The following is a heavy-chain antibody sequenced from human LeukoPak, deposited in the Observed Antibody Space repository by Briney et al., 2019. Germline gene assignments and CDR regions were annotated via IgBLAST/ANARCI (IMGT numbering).Heavy chain of an antibody. V-gene: IGHV1-46*01. CDR1: GYTFTNYY. D-gene: IGHD3-22*01. CDR3: ARDFQYYYDSSGYDY. Sequence: ASVKVSCKASGYTFTNYYMHWVRQAPGQGLEWMGIINPNGGSTSYAQKFQGRVTMTRDTSTSTVYMELSSLRSEDTAVYYCARDFQYYYDSSGYDYWGQGTLVTVSS. J-gene: IGHJ4*02. CDR2: INPNGGST.